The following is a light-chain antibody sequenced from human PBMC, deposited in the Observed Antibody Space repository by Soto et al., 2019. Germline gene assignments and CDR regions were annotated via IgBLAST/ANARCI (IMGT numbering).Light chain of an antibody. CDR3: MQALQTPPT. J-gene: IGKJ2*01. CDR2: LGS. V-gene: IGKV2-28*01. Sequence: DIVMTQSPLSLPVTPGEPASISCRSSQSLLHSNGYNYLDWYLQNPGQSPQLLIYLGSNRASGVPDTVSGSGSGTDFTLKISRVEAEDVGVYYCMQALQTPPTFGQGTKLEIK. CDR1: QSLLHSNGYNY.